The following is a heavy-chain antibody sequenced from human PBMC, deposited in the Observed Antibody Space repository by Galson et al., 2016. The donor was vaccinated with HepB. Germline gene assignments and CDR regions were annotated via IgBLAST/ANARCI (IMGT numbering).Heavy chain of an antibody. Sequence: SLRLSCAASGFTFSNFAMTWVRQAPGKGLEWISGISGKGDSTYYADSVKGRFTVSRDNSKNTLHLQMNSLRVDDTAVYYCANLGSGSFRWYFYGIEVWGKGTTVTVPS. CDR1: GFTFSNFA. CDR2: ISGKGDST. D-gene: IGHD3-10*01. CDR3: ANLGSGSFRWYFYGIEV. J-gene: IGHJ6*04. V-gene: IGHV3-23*01.